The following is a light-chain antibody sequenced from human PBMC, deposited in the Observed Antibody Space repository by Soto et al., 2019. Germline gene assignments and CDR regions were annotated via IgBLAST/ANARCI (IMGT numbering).Light chain of an antibody. CDR1: SSNIENNY. Sequence: QPVLTQPPSVSAAPGQKVTISCSGSSSNIENNYVSWYQQLPGTAPKLLIYDNNKRPSEIPDRFSGSKSGTSATLGITGLQTGDEADYHCGTWDSSLNGVVFGGGTQLTVL. CDR3: GTWDSSLNGVV. J-gene: IGLJ2*01. CDR2: DNN. V-gene: IGLV1-51*01.